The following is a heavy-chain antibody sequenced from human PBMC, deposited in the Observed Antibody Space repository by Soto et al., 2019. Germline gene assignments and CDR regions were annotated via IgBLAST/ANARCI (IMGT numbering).Heavy chain of an antibody. D-gene: IGHD6-19*01. CDR3: ARGRTQWLGNWFDP. CDR2: NSAYDGNT. Sequence: QVQLVQSGAEVKKPGASVKVSCKASGYTFTSYGISWVRQATGQGLEWMGWNSAYDGNTNYAKKLQGRVTMTTETSTSTAYMEMRSLRSDDTAVYYCARGRTQWLGNWFDPWGQGTLVTVSS. V-gene: IGHV1-18*01. CDR1: GYTFTSYG. J-gene: IGHJ5*02.